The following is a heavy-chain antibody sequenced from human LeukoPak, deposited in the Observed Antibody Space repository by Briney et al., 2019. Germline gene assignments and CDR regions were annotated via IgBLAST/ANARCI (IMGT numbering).Heavy chain of an antibody. CDR1: GFTFSSYG. CDR2: ISYDGSNK. Sequence: GGSLRLSCAASGFTFSSYGMHWVRQAPGKGLEWVAVISYDGSNKYYADSVKGRFTISRDNSKNTLYLQMNSLRAEDTAVYYCARDPTTNYYDSSGYFDYWGQGTLVTVSS. V-gene: IGHV3-30*03. J-gene: IGHJ4*02. D-gene: IGHD3-22*01. CDR3: ARDPTTNYYDSSGYFDY.